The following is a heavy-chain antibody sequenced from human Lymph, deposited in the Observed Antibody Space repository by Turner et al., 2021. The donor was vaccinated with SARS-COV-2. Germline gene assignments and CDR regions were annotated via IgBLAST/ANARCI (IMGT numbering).Heavy chain of an antibody. CDR1: GFTFSSYG. V-gene: IGHV3-33*01. J-gene: IGHJ6*02. Sequence: QVQLVESGGGVVQPGRSLRLSCAAAGFTFSSYGMHWVRQAPGKGLEGVAVIWYDGSNKYYADSVKGRFTISRDNSKNTLYLQMNSLRAEDTAVYYCARVKGYNGYDLRYYYGMDVWGQGTTVTVSS. CDR2: IWYDGSNK. D-gene: IGHD5-12*01. CDR3: ARVKGYNGYDLRYYYGMDV.